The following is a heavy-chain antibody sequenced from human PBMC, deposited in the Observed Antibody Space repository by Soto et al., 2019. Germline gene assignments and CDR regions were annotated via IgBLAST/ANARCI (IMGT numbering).Heavy chain of an antibody. J-gene: IGHJ4*02. V-gene: IGHV3-30-3*01. CDR2: TSSDGSTK. CDR3: VRAKNSAWHDFDY. D-gene: IGHD5-18*01. CDR1: GFTFGSYP. Sequence: GGSLRLSCAASGFTFGSYPMHWVRQAPGKGLEWVAVTSSDGSTKHYASSVEGRFTISRDNSKNTLYLQMNSLRPDDTSVYYCVRAKNSAWHDFDYWGQGTLVTVS.